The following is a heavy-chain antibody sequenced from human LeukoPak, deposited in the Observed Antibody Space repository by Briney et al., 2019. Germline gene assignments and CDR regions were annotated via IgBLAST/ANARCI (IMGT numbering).Heavy chain of an antibody. CDR2: IKSKTDGGTT. J-gene: IGHJ6*03. V-gene: IGHV3-15*01. CDR1: GSTFSSAW. CDR3: RAHYYDSSGYQSGYYMDV. Sequence: GGSLRLSCAASGSTFSSAWMSWVRQAPGKGLEWVGRIKSKTDGGTTDYAAPVKGRFTISRDDSKNTLYLQMNSLKTEDTAVYYCRAHYYDSSGYQSGYYMDVWGKGTTVTISS. D-gene: IGHD3-22*01.